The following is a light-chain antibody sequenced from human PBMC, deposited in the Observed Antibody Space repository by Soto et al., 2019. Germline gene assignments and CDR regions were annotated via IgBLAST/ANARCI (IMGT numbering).Light chain of an antibody. CDR3: QQYNNWPPYT. V-gene: IGKV3-11*01. J-gene: IGKJ1*01. CDR1: ESVSSY. CDR2: DAS. Sequence: IVLTQSPATLSLSPGERATLSCKASESVSSYLAWYQQKPGQAPRLLIYDASNRATGIPARFSGTRSGTDFTLTISSLEPEDFAVYYCQQYNNWPPYTFGQGTKVDIK.